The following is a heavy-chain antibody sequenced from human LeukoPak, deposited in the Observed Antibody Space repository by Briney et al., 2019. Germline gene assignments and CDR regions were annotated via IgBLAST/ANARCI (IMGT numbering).Heavy chain of an antibody. CDR2: IKQDGSEK. CDR1: GFTFSSYW. CDR3: ARNLPGGENAFDI. D-gene: IGHD3-16*01. V-gene: IGHV3-7*01. J-gene: IGHJ3*02. Sequence: PGGSLRLSCAASGFTFSSYWMSWVRQAPGKGLEWVANIKQDGSEKYYVDSVKGRFTISRDNAKNSLYLQMNSLRAGDTAVYYCARNLPGGENAFDIWGQGTMVTVSS.